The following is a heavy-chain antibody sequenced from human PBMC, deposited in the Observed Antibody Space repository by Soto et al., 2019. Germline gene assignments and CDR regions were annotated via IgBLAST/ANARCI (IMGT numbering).Heavy chain of an antibody. CDR1: GGSFSGYY. V-gene: IGHV4-34*01. D-gene: IGHD6-13*01. CDR3: ARDEQQLDWFDP. Sequence: SETLSFTCAVYGGSFSGYYWSWIRQPPGKGLEWIGEINHSGSTNYNPSLKSRVTISVDTSKNQFSLKLSSVTAADTAVYYCARDEQQLDWFDPWGQGTLVTVSS. CDR2: INHSGST. J-gene: IGHJ5*02.